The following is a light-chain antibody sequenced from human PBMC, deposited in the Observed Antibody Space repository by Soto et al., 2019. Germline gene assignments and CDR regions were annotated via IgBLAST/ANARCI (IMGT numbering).Light chain of an antibody. V-gene: IGKV1D-12*01. CDR3: QQADSFPVT. Sequence: DLQMTQSPSSVSASVGDRVTITCRASQGIKTWLAWYQQRPGTAPKVLITDASSLQSGVPSRFSGSGSGTDFTLTISSLQPEDFATYYCQQADSFPVTFGQGTRLEIK. J-gene: IGKJ5*01. CDR2: DAS. CDR1: QGIKTW.